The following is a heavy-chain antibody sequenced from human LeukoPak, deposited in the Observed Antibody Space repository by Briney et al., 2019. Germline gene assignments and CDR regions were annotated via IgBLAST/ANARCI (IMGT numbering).Heavy chain of an antibody. CDR3: ARGPSYSTSPGLIDRWFDP. CDR1: GFTVSSNY. J-gene: IGHJ5*02. D-gene: IGHD6-6*01. V-gene: IGHV3-53*01. CDR2: IYSGGST. Sequence: PGGSLRLSCAASGFTVSSNYMSWVRQAPGKGLEWVSVIYSGGSTYYANSVKGRFTISRDNPKNTLYLQMDTLRAEDTAVYYCARGPSYSTSPGLIDRWFDPWGQGTLVTVSS.